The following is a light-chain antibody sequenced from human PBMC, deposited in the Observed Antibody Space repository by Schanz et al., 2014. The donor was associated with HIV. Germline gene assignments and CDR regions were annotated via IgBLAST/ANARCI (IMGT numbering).Light chain of an antibody. J-gene: IGKJ2*01. CDR2: GAS. Sequence: EIVLTQSPGSLSLSPGGRATLSCRASQSVGSYLAWYQQKPGQAPRLLIYGASTRATGVPARFSGSGSETEFTLTIGSLQSEDFAVYYCLQCHNWPYTFGQGTKLEIK. V-gene: IGKV3-15*01. CDR1: QSVGSY. CDR3: LQCHNWPYT.